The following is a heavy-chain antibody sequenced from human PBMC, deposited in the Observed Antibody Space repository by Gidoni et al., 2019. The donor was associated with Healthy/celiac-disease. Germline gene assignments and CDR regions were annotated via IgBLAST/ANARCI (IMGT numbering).Heavy chain of an antibody. CDR2: IIPIFGTA. D-gene: IGHD3-22*01. Sequence: QVQLVQSGAEVKKPGSSVKVSCKASGGTFSSYAISWVRQAPGQGLEWMGGIIPIFGTANYAQKFQGRVTITADESTSTAYMELSSLRSEDTAVYYCARGFQPTSSGYSLGFSDWGQGTLVTVSS. CDR3: ARGFQPTSSGYSLGFSD. J-gene: IGHJ4*02. CDR1: GGTFSSYA. V-gene: IGHV1-69*01.